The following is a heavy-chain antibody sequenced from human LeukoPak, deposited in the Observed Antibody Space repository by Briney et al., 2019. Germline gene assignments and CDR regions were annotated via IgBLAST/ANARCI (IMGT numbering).Heavy chain of an antibody. Sequence: GGSLRLSCAASGFTFSSYWMSWVRQAPGKGLEWVANIKQDGSEKYYVDSVKGRFTISGDNAKNSLYLQMNSLRAEDTAVYYCARARYFDWITYTWFDPWGQGTLVTVSS. CDR2: IKQDGSEK. CDR3: ARARYFDWITYTWFDP. CDR1: GFTFSSYW. J-gene: IGHJ5*02. D-gene: IGHD3-9*01. V-gene: IGHV3-7*01.